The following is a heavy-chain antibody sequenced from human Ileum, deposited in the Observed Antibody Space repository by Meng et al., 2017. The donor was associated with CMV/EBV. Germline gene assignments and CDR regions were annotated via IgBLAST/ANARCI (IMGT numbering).Heavy chain of an antibody. D-gene: IGHD5-12*01. J-gene: IGHJ4*02. Sequence: ASGFTFSHSWMNWVRQAPGKGLEWVGLIKPKADGGTTDYAAPVKGRFTISRDDSENTLYLQMNSLQTEDTAVYYCTTAMGYTSGSDCWGQGSLVTVSS. V-gene: IGHV3-15*07. CDR3: TTAMGYTSGSDC. CDR2: IKPKADGGTT. CDR1: GFTFSHSW.